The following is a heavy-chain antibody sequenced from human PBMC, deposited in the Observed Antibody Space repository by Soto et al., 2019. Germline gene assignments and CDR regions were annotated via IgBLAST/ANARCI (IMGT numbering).Heavy chain of an antibody. V-gene: IGHV4-31*03. J-gene: IGHJ6*02. Sequence: PSETLSLTCTFSGGSIRIGGYYWSWFRQNPRRGLEWIGNIYYSGNTYYNPSLKSRLTISVDTSKNQCSLNLSSVTAADTAVYYCARDRIMATAGNARHYFRLDFWGHGTTVTVYS. CDR1: GGSIRIGGYY. CDR3: ARDRIMATAGNARHYFRLDF. D-gene: IGHD5-12*01. CDR2: IYYSGNT.